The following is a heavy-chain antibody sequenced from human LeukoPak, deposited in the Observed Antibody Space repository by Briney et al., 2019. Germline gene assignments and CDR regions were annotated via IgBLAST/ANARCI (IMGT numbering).Heavy chain of an antibody. CDR1: GGTFSSYA. Sequence: SVKVSCKASGGTFSSYAISWVRQAPGQGLGGMGGIIPIFGTANYAQKFQGRVTITADESTSTAYMELSSLRSEDTAVYYCASSLGDSSGTFGYWGKGTLVTVSS. CDR3: ASSLGDSSGTFGY. J-gene: IGHJ4*02. D-gene: IGHD3-22*01. V-gene: IGHV1-69*01. CDR2: IIPIFGTA.